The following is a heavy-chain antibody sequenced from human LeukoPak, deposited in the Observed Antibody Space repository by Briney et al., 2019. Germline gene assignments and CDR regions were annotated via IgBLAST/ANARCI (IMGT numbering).Heavy chain of an antibody. J-gene: IGHJ5*02. Sequence: GGSLRLSCAASGFTISNYAMSWVRQAPGKGLEWVSTINNSGGNTHYADSVKGRFTISRDNSKNTLYLQMNSLRAEDTAVYSCAKLEQWTWFDPWGKGTLVTVSS. CDR1: GFTISNYA. CDR3: AKLEQWTWFDP. V-gene: IGHV3-23*01. CDR2: INNSGGNT. D-gene: IGHD3-3*01.